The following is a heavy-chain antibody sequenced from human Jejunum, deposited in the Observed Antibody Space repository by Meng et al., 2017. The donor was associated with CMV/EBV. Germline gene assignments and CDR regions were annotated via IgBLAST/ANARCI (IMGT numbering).Heavy chain of an antibody. CDR1: GASITDSY. D-gene: IGHD3-10*01. J-gene: IGHJ6*02. V-gene: IGHV4-59*01. CDR2: VYHTGTT. Sequence: SGASITDSYWAWIRQTPGKGLEWIGYVYHTGTTHYNPSLKSRVAISADTSKNQFSLRLNSVTAADTAVYYCARSGSEQYNFAMDGWGQGTTVTVSS. CDR3: ARSGSEQYNFAMDG.